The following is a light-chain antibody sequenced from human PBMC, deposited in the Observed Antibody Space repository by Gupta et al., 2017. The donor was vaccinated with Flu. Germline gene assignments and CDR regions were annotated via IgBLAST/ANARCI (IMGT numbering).Light chain of an antibody. Sequence: PPSLSASVGDRFTITCRASQGINSYLAWYQQRPGKGPKLLIYAASTLQSGVPSRFSGSGSGTDFTLTISSLQPEDVATYYCQKDNSAPHTFGQGTKMEIK. CDR3: QKDNSAPHT. J-gene: IGKJ2*01. V-gene: IGKV1-27*01. CDR2: AAS. CDR1: QGINSY.